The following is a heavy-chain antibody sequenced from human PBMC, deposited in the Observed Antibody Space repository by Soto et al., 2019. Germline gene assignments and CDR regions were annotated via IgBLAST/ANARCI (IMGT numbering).Heavy chain of an antibody. CDR1: GFTFSGHY. CDR2: IRNKPNGHTT. CDR3: STTVITAPLFEY. J-gene: IGHJ4*02. D-gene: IGHD2-21*02. Sequence: GGSLRLSCEGSGFTFSGHYMDWVRQAPGKGLEWLGRIRNKPNGHTTAYAASVKGRFTISRDDSKNLVYLQMNSLKSEDTALYYCSTTVITAPLFEYWGQGTLVTVSA. V-gene: IGHV3-72*01.